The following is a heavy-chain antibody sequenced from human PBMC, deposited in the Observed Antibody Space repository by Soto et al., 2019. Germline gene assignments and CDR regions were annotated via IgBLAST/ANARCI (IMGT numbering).Heavy chain of an antibody. V-gene: IGHV4-30-4*01. J-gene: IGHJ5*02. CDR3: ARGRGYSYGLDP. Sequence: TLSVTCSVSDDSITSNTNYCCWIRQPPGEGLEWIGFISYSGTTSYSPSLKSRVAISLDTSKNQFSLSLSSVTATDTAVYYCARGRGYSYGLDPWGQVTLVTVSS. D-gene: IGHD5-18*01. CDR1: DDSITSNTNY. CDR2: ISYSGTT.